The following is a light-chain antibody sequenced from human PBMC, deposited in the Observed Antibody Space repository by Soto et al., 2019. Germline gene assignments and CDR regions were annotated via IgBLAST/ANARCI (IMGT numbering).Light chain of an antibody. Sequence: QSALTQPASVSGSPGQSITISCTGTSSDVGAYNSVSWYQQHPGKAPKLIIYDVSTRPSGISDRFSGSKSGNTASLTISGLQAEDESDYYCSSYTTSVTYVFGTGTRSPS. CDR1: SSDVGAYNS. J-gene: IGLJ1*01. V-gene: IGLV2-14*01. CDR2: DVS. CDR3: SSYTTSVTYV.